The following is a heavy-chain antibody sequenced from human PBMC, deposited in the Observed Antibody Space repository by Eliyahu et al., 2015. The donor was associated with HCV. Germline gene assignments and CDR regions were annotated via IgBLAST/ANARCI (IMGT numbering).Heavy chain of an antibody. Sequence: EVQLLEVGGGXVQPGGSLXLXCIASGFSFSXFGMSWVRQAPGKGLEWVSTIHPTXADTHYADSVTGRFTISRDNSKNTLDLQMNSLRAEDTALYYCAKDAQYDDTMVWGQGTLVTVST. CDR3: AKDAQYDDTMV. D-gene: IGHD3-10*01. CDR2: IHPTXADT. J-gene: IGHJ4*02. CDR1: GFSFSXFG. V-gene: IGHV3-23*01.